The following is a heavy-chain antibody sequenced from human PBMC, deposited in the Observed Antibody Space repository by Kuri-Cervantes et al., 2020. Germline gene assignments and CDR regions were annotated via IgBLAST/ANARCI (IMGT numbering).Heavy chain of an antibody. CDR1: GFTFSSYS. V-gene: IGHV3-23*01. CDR3: AKDRSGVITFGGVFPN. D-gene: IGHD3-16*01. Sequence: GESLKISCAASGFTFSSYSMNWVRQAPGKGLEWVSAISGSGGSTYYADSVKGRFTISGDNSKNTLYLQMNSLRAEDTAVYYCAKDRSGVITFGGVFPNWGQGTLVTVSS. CDR2: ISGSGGST. J-gene: IGHJ4*02.